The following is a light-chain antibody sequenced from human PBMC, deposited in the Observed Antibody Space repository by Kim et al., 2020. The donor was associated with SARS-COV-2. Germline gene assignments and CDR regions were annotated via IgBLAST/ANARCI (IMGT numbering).Light chain of an antibody. CDR3: SSYTNGNARV. J-gene: IGLJ1*01. CDR2: DVS. CDR1: SSDIGVFND. Sequence: ITPSCTGTSSDIGVFNDDSSFEQHPGRDPRLLIYDVSHRPSGISNGFSCATSGYTASLIISGLQDDDDADYYCSSYTNGNARVFGPGTKVTVL. V-gene: IGLV2-14*03.